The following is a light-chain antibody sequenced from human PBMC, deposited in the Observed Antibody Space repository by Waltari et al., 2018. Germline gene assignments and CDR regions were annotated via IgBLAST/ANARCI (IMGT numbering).Light chain of an antibody. V-gene: IGLV2-23*01. Sequence: QSALTQPASVSGSPGQSITISCTGTSSDVGTYNLVPWYQQRPGQAPKLMIYEGSQRPSGVSDRFSGSKSGNTASLTISGLQAEDEADYYCFSYAGRATGVFGGGTKLTVL. CDR2: EGS. CDR1: SSDVGTYNL. J-gene: IGLJ2*01. CDR3: FSYAGRATGV.